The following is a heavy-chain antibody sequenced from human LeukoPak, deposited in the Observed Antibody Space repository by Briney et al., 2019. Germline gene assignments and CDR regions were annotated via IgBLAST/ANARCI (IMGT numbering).Heavy chain of an antibody. CDR2: IYYSGST. CDR3: ARDSTVTTLGFDY. CDR1: GGSISSGDYY. V-gene: IGHV4-30-4*01. J-gene: IGHJ4*02. Sequence: SETLSLTCTVSGGSISSGDYYWSWIRQPPGKGLEWIGYIYYSGSTYYNPSLKSRVTISVDTSKNQFSLKLSSVTAADTAVYYCARDSTVTTLGFDYWGQGTLVTVSS. D-gene: IGHD4-17*01.